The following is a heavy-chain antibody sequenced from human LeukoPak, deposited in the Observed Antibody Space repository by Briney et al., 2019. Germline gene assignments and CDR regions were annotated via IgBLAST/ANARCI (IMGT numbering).Heavy chain of an antibody. CDR1: GYTFTSYG. CDR3: ARVTMITFGGVIVMEPMADY. CDR2: ISAYNGNT. Sequence: ASVKVSCKASGYTFTSYGISWVRQAPGQGLEWMGWISAYNGNTNYAQKLQGRVTMTTDTSTSTAYMELRSLRSDDTAVYYCARVTMITFGGVIVMEPMADYWGREPWLPSPQ. J-gene: IGHJ4*02. D-gene: IGHD3-16*02. V-gene: IGHV1-18*01.